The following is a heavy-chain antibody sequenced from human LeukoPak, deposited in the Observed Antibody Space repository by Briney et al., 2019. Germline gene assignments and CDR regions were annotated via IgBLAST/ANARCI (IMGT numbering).Heavy chain of an antibody. CDR3: ARGGKWLVLAEYFQH. J-gene: IGHJ1*01. D-gene: IGHD6-19*01. Sequence: ASVKVSCKASGGTFSSYAISWVRQAPGQGLEWMGWISAYNGNTNYAQKLQGRVTMTTDTSTSTAYMELRSLRSDDTAVYYCARGGKWLVLAEYFQHWGQGTLVTVSS. CDR1: GGTFSSYA. V-gene: IGHV1-18*01. CDR2: ISAYNGNT.